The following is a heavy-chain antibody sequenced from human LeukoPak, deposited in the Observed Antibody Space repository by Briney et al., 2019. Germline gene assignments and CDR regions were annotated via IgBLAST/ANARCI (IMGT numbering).Heavy chain of an antibody. CDR1: GFTLRSYG. V-gene: IGHV3-23*01. CDR2: ISGSGGRT. Sequence: GGSLRLSCAVSGFTLRSYGMSWARQAPGKGLEWVSAISGSGGRTYYADSVKGRFTISRDNSKSTLYLQMNSLRAEDTAVYYCAKLPDVTSYGSIDFWGQGTLVTVSS. CDR3: AKLPDVTSYGSIDF. D-gene: IGHD5-18*01. J-gene: IGHJ4*02.